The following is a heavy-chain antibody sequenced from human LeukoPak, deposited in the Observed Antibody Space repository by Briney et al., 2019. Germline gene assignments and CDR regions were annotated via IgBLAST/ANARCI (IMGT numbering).Heavy chain of an antibody. Sequence: PSETLSLTCTVSGGSISSYYWSWIRQPPGKGLEWIGYIYYSGSTNYNPSLKSRVTISVDTSKNQFSLKLSSVTAADTAVYYCAGIAVVGTGSFVYWGQGTLVTVSS. CDR3: AGIAVVGTGSFVY. J-gene: IGHJ4*02. V-gene: IGHV4-59*01. CDR2: IYYSGST. D-gene: IGHD6-19*01. CDR1: GGSISSYY.